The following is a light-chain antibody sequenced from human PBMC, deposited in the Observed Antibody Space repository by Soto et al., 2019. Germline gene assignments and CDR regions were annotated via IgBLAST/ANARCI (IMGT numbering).Light chain of an antibody. CDR2: SNN. Sequence: QSVLTQPPSASGTPGKRVTISCSGSSSNIGSNTVNWYQQLPGTAPKLLIYSNNQRPSGVPDRFSGSKSGTSASLDISGLQSEDEADYYCAAWDDSLNGRVFGTGTKVTVL. V-gene: IGLV1-44*01. CDR3: AAWDDSLNGRV. CDR1: SSNIGSNT. J-gene: IGLJ1*01.